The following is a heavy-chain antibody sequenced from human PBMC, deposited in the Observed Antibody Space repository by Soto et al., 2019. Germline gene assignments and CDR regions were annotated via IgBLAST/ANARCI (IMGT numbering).Heavy chain of an antibody. D-gene: IGHD2-2*01. CDR1: GGTFSSYA. CDR3: ARANSTWRTLDP. V-gene: IGHV1-69*12. CDR2: IIPIFGTA. J-gene: IGHJ5*02. Sequence: QVQLVQSGAEVKKPGSSVKVSCKASGGTFSSYAISWVRQAPGQGLEWMGGIIPIFGTANYAQKVQGRVTIIADASTSTAYMELSSLRSEGTPAYFSARANSTWRTLDPWGQGTLVTVSS.